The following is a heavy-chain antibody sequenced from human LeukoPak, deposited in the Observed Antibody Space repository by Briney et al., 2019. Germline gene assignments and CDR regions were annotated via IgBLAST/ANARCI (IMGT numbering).Heavy chain of an antibody. V-gene: IGHV4-4*07. CDR1: GGSISSYY. Sequence: SETLSLTCTVSGGSISSYYWSWIRQPAGKGLEWIGRIYTSGSTNYIPSLKSRVTMSVDTSKNQFSLKLSSVTAADTAVYYCASSGDFWSGYYLYWGQGTLVTVSS. CDR3: ASSGDFWSGYYLY. J-gene: IGHJ4*02. D-gene: IGHD3-3*01. CDR2: IYTSGST.